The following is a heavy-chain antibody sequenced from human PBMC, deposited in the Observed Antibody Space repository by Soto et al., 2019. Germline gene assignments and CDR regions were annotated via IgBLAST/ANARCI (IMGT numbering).Heavy chain of an antibody. CDR3: ARIDYGDASPSPHFDY. V-gene: IGHV2-70*11. CDR1: GFSLSTSGMC. J-gene: IGHJ4*02. CDR2: IDWDDDK. D-gene: IGHD4-17*01. Sequence: SGPTLVNPTQTLTLTCTFSGFSLSTSGMCVSWIRQPPGKALEWLARIDWDDDKYYSTSLKTRLTISKDTSKNQVVLTMTNMDPVDTATYYCARIDYGDASPSPHFDYWGQGTLVTVSS.